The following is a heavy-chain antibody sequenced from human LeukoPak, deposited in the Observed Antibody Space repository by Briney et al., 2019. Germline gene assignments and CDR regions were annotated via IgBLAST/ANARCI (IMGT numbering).Heavy chain of an antibody. CDR2: VSYDETNK. CDR1: ASTFSNDA. V-gene: IGHV3-30-3*01. CDR3: ARAFGCSGTSCHARWGYYYYAMDV. J-gene: IGHJ6*02. Sequence: GGSLRLSCAASASTFSNDAIHWVRQAPGKGLEWVAVVSYDETNKYYADSVKGRFTISGDNSKNTVYLQMSSLRAEDTAMYYCARAFGCSGTSCHARWGYYYYAMDVWGQGTTVTVSS. D-gene: IGHD2-2*01.